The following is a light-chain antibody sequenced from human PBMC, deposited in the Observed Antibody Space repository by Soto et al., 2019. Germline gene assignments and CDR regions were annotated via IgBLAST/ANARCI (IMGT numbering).Light chain of an antibody. V-gene: IGKV4-1*01. J-gene: IGKJ2*01. CDR1: QSVLFSSENKNY. CDR3: QQYYSSPYT. CDR2: WAS. Sequence: DIVMTQSPDSLAVSLGERATINCKSSQSVLFSSENKNYLAWYPQKPGQPPKLLIYWASTRESGVPDRFSGSWSGTDFTLTISSLQAEDVAVYYCQQYYSSPYTFGQGTKLEIK.